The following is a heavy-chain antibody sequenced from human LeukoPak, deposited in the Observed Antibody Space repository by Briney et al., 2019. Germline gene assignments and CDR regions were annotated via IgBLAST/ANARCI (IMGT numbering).Heavy chain of an antibody. CDR1: GFSVSSYY. D-gene: IGHD1-20*01. CDR2: FYNSDFT. V-gene: IGHV3-66*02. Sequence: GGSLRLSCAASGFSVSSYYMSWVRQAPGKGLEWVSVFYNSDFTCHADSVKGRFTISRDNSKNTLYLQMNSLRAEDTALYYCAPRITGTYYFDYWGQGTLVTVSS. CDR3: APRITGTYYFDY. J-gene: IGHJ4*02.